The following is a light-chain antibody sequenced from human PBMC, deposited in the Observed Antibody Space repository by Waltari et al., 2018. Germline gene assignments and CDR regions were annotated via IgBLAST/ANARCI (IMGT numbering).Light chain of an antibody. CDR2: GAS. CDR3: QHYVRLPAT. Sequence: EIVLTQSPGTLSLSPGERATLSCRASQSVSRALAWYQQKPGQAPRLLISGASNRATGIPDRFSGSGSGTDFSLTISSLEPEDFAVYYCQHYVRLPATFGQGTKVEI. J-gene: IGKJ1*01. CDR1: QSVSRA. V-gene: IGKV3-20*01.